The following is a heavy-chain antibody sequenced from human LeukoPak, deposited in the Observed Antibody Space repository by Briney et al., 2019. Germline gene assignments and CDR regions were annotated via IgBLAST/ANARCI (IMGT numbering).Heavy chain of an antibody. Sequence: PGGSLRLSCAASGFTFSSYAMNWVRQAPGKGLEWVSAINGRGGSTYYADSVKGRFTISRDNAKNSLYLQMNSLRAEDTAVYYCARAHYYYYYMDVWGKGTTVTVSS. CDR3: ARAHYYYYYMDV. CDR1: GFTFSSYA. CDR2: INGRGGST. J-gene: IGHJ6*03. V-gene: IGHV3-23*01.